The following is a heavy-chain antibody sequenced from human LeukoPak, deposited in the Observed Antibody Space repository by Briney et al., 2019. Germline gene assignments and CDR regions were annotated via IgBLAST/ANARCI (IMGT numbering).Heavy chain of an antibody. CDR2: IYTGGST. V-gene: IGHV3-53*01. Sequence: VGPLRLSCAASGFTVSSNYMSWVRQAPGKGLEWVSTIYTGGSTYYADSVRGRFSISRDNSKNTLYLELHSVRVEDTAMYYCAISGYRYGYNYFDYWGQGTRVTVSS. CDR3: AISGYRYGYNYFDY. CDR1: GFTVSSNY. J-gene: IGHJ4*02. D-gene: IGHD5-18*01.